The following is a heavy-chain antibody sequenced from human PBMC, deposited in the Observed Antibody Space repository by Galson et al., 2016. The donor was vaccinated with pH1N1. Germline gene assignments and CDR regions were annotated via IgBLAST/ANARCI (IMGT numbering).Heavy chain of an antibody. Sequence: SLRLSCAASEFIFSNKWMHWLRQSPGKGLEWLAVLKSDGTSARYADSVEGRFTISRDNAKNTLYPQMNSLRVEDTSVYYCIREMSWGQGVLVTVSS. CDR3: IREMS. CDR2: LKSDGTSA. CDR1: EFIFSNKW. J-gene: IGHJ5*02. V-gene: IGHV3-74*01.